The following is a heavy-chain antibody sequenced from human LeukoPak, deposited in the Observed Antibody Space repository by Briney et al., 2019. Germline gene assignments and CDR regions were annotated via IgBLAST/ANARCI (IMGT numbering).Heavy chain of an antibody. CDR3: ARLGMETTTSDY. CDR2: INHSGST. V-gene: IGHV4-34*01. D-gene: IGHD2/OR15-2a*01. Sequence: SETLSLTCAVYGGPFSGYYWSWIRQPPGKGLEWIGEINHSGSTNYNPSLKSRVTISVDTSKNQFSLKLSSVTAADTAVYYCARLGMETTTSDYWGQGTLVTVSS. J-gene: IGHJ4*02. CDR1: GGPFSGYY.